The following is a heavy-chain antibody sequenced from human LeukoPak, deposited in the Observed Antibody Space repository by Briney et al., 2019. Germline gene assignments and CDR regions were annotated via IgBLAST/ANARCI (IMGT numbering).Heavy chain of an antibody. V-gene: IGHV4-39*07. D-gene: IGHD6-19*01. Sequence: SETLSLTCTVSGGSISSSSYYWGWIRQPPVKELEWIGSIYYNGSTNYNPSLKSRVTISVDTSKNQFSLKMSSVTAADTAVYYCARSDRYSSGWTGWFDPWGQGILVTVSS. CDR2: IYYNGST. J-gene: IGHJ5*02. CDR3: ARSDRYSSGWTGWFDP. CDR1: GGSISSSSYY.